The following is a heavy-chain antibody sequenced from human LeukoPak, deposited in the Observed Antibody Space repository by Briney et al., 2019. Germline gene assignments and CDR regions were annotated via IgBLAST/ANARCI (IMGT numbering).Heavy chain of an antibody. CDR2: IYYSGST. V-gene: IGHV4-39*07. J-gene: IGHJ5*02. Sequence: PSETLSLTCTVSGGSISSSSYYWGWIRQPPGKGLEWIGSIYYSGSTYYNPSLKSRVAISVDTSKHQFSLKLSSVTAADTAVYYCAREAKDIVVVPAAATDPPGWFDPWGQGTLVTVSS. CDR1: GGSISSSSYY. D-gene: IGHD2-2*01. CDR3: AREAKDIVVVPAAATDPPGWFDP.